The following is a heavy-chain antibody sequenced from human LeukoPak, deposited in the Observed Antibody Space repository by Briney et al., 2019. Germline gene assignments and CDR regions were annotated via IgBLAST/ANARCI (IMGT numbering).Heavy chain of an antibody. Sequence: PSETLSLTCTVSGYSIGSGYYWSWIRQPPGKGLEWIGEINHSGSTNYNPSLKSRVTISVDTSKNQFSLKLSSVTAADTAVYYCARAYDYVWGSYRYGRGYYMDVWGKGTTVTVSS. CDR1: GYSIGSGYY. CDR3: ARAYDYVWGSYRYGRGYYMDV. J-gene: IGHJ6*03. D-gene: IGHD3-16*02. V-gene: IGHV4-34*01. CDR2: INHSGST.